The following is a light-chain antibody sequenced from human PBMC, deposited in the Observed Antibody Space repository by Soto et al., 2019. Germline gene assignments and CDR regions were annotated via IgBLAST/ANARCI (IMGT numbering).Light chain of an antibody. V-gene: IGKV3-11*01. Sequence: LAQSPAALSWTPGGTATLYSRTSQSVSSYLAWYQQKPGQAPRLLIYDASNRATGIPARFSGSGSGTDFTLTISSLEPEDFAVRSCQQRGQWPAWTFGEGTKVDIK. CDR3: QQRGQWPAWT. J-gene: IGKJ1*01. CDR2: DAS. CDR1: QSVSSY.